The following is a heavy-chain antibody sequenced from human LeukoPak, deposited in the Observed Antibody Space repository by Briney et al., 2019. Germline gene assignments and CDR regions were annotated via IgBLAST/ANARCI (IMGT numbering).Heavy chain of an antibody. Sequence: GASVKVSCKASGYTFTGYYMHWVRQAPGQGLEWMGWMNPNSGNTGYAQKFQGRVTITRNTSISTAYMELSSLRSEDTAVYYCARATPRAYYDFWSGYNFDYWGQGTLVTVSS. CDR3: ARATPRAYYDFWSGYNFDY. V-gene: IGHV1-8*03. J-gene: IGHJ4*02. D-gene: IGHD3-3*01. CDR1: GYTFTGYY. CDR2: MNPNSGNT.